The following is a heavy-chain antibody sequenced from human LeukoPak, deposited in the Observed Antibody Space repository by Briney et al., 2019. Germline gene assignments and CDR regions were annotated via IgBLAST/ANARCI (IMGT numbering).Heavy chain of an antibody. CDR3: ARSPQHPDSLHAFDI. Sequence: GRSLRLSCAASGFTFSSYGMHWVREAPGKGLEWVAVIWYDRSNKYYADSVKGRFTISRDNSKNTLYLQMNSLRAEDTAVYYCARSPQHPDSLHAFDIWGQGTMVTVSS. V-gene: IGHV3-33*01. J-gene: IGHJ3*02. D-gene: IGHD3-22*01. CDR2: IWYDRSNK. CDR1: GFTFSSYG.